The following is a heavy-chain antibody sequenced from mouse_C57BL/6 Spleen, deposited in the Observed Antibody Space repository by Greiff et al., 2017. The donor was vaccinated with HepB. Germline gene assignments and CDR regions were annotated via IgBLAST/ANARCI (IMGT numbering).Heavy chain of an antibody. D-gene: IGHD2-5*01. CDR1: GYAFSSYW. CDR2: IYPGDGDT. V-gene: IGHV1-80*01. CDR3: ARRGGYSNYDYLDN. J-gene: IGHJ2*01. Sequence: QVQLQQSGAELVKPGASVKISCKASGYAFSSYWMNWVKQRPGKGLEWIGQIYPGDGDTNYNGKFKGKATLTADKSSSTAYMQLSSLTSEDSAVYFCARRGGYSNYDYLDNWGQGTTLTVSS.